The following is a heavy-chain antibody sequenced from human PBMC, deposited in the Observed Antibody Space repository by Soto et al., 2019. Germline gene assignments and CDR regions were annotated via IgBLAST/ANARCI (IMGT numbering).Heavy chain of an antibody. CDR3: ARAGYCSGGTCFHGNCDY. CDR1: GYTFTTYY. D-gene: IGHD2-15*01. Sequence: QVQLVQSGAEVKRPGASVKVSCKASGYTFTTYYMHWVRQAPGQGLEWLGIINLNGCSTTYAQKFQGRVTMTRDTSTSTVYLELSSLRSEDTAVYYCARAGYCSGGTCFHGNCDYWGQGTLVTVSA. CDR2: INLNGCST. V-gene: IGHV1-46*01. J-gene: IGHJ4*02.